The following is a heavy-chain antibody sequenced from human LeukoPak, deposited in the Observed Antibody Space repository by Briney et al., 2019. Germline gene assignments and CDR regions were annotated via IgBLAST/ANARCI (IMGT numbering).Heavy chain of an antibody. J-gene: IGHJ6*02. V-gene: IGHV4-34*01. Sequence: ASETLSLTCAVYGGSFSGYYWSWIRQPPGKGPEWIGETNHSGSTNYNPSLKSRVTISVDTSKNQFSLKLSSVTAADTAVYYCARGQLPDNYYYYGMDVWGQGTTVTVSS. CDR3: ARGQLPDNYYYYGMDV. CDR2: TNHSGST. D-gene: IGHD2-2*01. CDR1: GGSFSGYY.